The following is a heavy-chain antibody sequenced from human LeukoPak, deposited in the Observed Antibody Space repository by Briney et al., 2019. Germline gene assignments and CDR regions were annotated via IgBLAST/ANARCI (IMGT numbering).Heavy chain of an antibody. V-gene: IGHV4-4*02. CDR1: GGPIISGNW. Sequence: ASETLSLTCAVSGGPIISGNWWSWVRQPPGKGLEGVGEIYHSGRTNYNPSLKSRVTISLDKSKNPFSLNLNSVTAADTALYYCASSDGLPPRSDSSYDVFDYWGQGTLVTVSS. CDR2: IYHSGRT. D-gene: IGHD3-3*01. CDR3: ASSDGLPPRSDSSYDVFDY. J-gene: IGHJ4*02.